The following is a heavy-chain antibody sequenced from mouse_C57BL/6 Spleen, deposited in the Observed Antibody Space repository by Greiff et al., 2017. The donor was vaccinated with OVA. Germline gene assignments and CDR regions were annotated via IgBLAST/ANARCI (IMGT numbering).Heavy chain of an antibody. D-gene: IGHD2-4*01. CDR3: ARGGDIYYDYEAWFAY. CDR1: GYTFTSYW. Sequence: QVQLQQPGAELVRPGSSVKLSCKASGYTFTSYWMHWVKQRPIQGLEWIGNIDPSDSETHYNQKFKDKATLTVDKSSSKAYMQLSSLTSEDSAVYYCARGGDIYYDYEAWFAYWGQGTLVTVSA. CDR2: IDPSDSET. V-gene: IGHV1-52*01. J-gene: IGHJ3*01.